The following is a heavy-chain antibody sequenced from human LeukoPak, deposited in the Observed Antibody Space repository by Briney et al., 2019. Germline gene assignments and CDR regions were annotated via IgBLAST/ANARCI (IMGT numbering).Heavy chain of an antibody. J-gene: IGHJ4*02. CDR3: ARDGTFYRRTLLNYFDY. CDR2: IIPISGTA. CDR1: GGTFSSYA. Sequence: SVKVSCKASGGTFSSYAISWVRQAPGQGLEWMGGIIPISGTANYAQKFQGRVTFTTDESTSTAYMEMTSLKYEDTAVYYCARDGTFYRRTLLNYFDYWGQGSLVTVSS. D-gene: IGHD1-14*01. V-gene: IGHV1-69*05.